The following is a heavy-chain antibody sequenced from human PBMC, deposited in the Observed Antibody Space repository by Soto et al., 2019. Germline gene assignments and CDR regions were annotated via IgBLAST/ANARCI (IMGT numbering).Heavy chain of an antibody. V-gene: IGHV3-72*01. CDR2: TRNKANSYTT. CDR3: ARDRRGYSGDFGMDV. CDR1: GFTFSDHY. J-gene: IGHJ6*02. D-gene: IGHD5-18*01. Sequence: EVQLVESGGGLVQPGGSLRLSCAVSGFTFSDHYMDWVRQAPGKGLEWVGRTRNKANSYTTEYAASVKGRFTISRDDSKNSLYLQMNSPKTEDTAVYYCARDRRGYSGDFGMDVWGQGTTVTVSS.